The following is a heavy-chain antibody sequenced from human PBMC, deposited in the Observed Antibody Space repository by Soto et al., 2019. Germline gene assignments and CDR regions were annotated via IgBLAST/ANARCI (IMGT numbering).Heavy chain of an antibody. CDR2: INPSGGST. Sequence: ASVQVSCKASGYTFTSYYMHCVRQTPGQGLEWMGIINPSGGSTSYAQKFQGRVTMTRDTSTSTVYMELSSLRAEDTAVYYCARDREWELPHFDYWGQGTLVTVSS. CDR1: GYTFTSYY. CDR3: ARDREWELPHFDY. V-gene: IGHV1-46*01. J-gene: IGHJ4*02. D-gene: IGHD1-26*01.